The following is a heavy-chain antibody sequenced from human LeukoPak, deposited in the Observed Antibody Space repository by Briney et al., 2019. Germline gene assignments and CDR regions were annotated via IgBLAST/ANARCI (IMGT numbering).Heavy chain of an antibody. D-gene: IGHD6-13*01. J-gene: IGHJ6*02. CDR3: ARASSSWVKRRYYYGLDV. Sequence: PGGSLRLSCAASGFTFSDYNMNWVRQAPGKGLEWVSSISSSSTYIYYADSVKGRFTISRDNAKNSLFLQMNSLRAEDTAMYYCARASSSWVKRRYYYGLDVWGQGTTVTVSS. CDR1: GFTFSDYN. V-gene: IGHV3-21*01. CDR2: ISSSSTYI.